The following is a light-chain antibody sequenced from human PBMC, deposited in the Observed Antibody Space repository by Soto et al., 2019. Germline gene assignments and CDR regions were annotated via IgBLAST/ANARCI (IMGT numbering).Light chain of an antibody. J-gene: IGKJ1*01. Sequence: DIQMTQSPSTLSASVGXRVTITCRANESVNIWLAWYQQKPGQAPKLLIQKASTLQSGVPSRFSGGGSGTEFTLTISNLQPDDFATYYCQQYHRSSRTFGQGTKVDIK. CDR3: QQYHRSSRT. CDR1: ESVNIW. CDR2: KAS. V-gene: IGKV1-5*03.